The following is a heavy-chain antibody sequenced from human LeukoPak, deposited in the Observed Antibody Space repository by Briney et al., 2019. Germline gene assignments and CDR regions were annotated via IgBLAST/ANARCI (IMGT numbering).Heavy chain of an antibody. Sequence: ASVKVSCKASGYTFNNYDINWVRQAPGQGLEWMGWIYPNSGGTSYAQTYQGRVTMTRDTSMSTAYMELSRLRADDTAVYYCARFGAPQWSAATPGINAFDIWGQGTMVTVSS. CDR1: GYTFNNYD. V-gene: IGHV1-2*02. D-gene: IGHD3-10*01. CDR2: IYPNSGGT. CDR3: ARFGAPQWSAATPGINAFDI. J-gene: IGHJ3*02.